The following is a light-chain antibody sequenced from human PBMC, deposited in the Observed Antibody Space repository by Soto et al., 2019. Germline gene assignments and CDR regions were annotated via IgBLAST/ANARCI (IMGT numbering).Light chain of an antibody. CDR1: QSVSSSY. J-gene: IGKJ1*01. CDR3: QQYGSSPGT. V-gene: IGKV3-20*01. Sequence: VLTQSTGTLSLSPGERATLSCRDSQSVSSSYLAWYQQKPGQAPRLLIYGASSRATGIPDRFSGSGSGTDFTLTISRLEPEDFAVYYCQQYGSSPGTFGQGTKV. CDR2: GAS.